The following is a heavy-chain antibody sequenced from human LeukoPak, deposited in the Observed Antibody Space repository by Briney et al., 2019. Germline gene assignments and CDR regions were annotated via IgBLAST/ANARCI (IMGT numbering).Heavy chain of an antibody. J-gene: IGHJ4*02. V-gene: IGHV1-69*04. CDR2: IIPILGIA. D-gene: IGHD2-15*01. CDR1: GGTFSSYT. CDR3: ARDGGGCSGGSCYADY. Sequence: ASVKVSCKASGGTFSSYTISWVRQAPGQGLEWMGSIIPILGIANYAQKFQGRVTITADKSTSTAYMELSSLRSEDTAVYYCARDGGGCSGGSCYADYWGQGTLVTVSS.